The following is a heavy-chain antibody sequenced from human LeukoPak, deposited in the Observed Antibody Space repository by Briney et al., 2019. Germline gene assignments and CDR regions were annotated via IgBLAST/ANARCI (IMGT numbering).Heavy chain of an antibody. J-gene: IGHJ4*02. D-gene: IGHD2-15*01. V-gene: IGHV4-34*01. CDR2: INHRGSA. CDR1: GGSFSGYY. CDR3: ARDKFCSHTGSCKIGLFDF. Sequence: PSETLSLTCGVFGGSFSGYYWTWLRQPPGKGLECIGQINHRGSAHYNPSLRSRVTISVDTSKTQFSMKLTSVTAADKAVHYCARDKFCSHTGSCKIGLFDFWGQGALVTVSS.